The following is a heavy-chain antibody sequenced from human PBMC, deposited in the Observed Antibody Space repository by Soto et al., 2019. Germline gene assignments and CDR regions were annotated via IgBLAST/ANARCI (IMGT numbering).Heavy chain of an antibody. CDR2: ISSSSSTI. V-gene: IGHV3-48*01. D-gene: IGHD6-19*01. CDR3: ARDQEQWLVGYFQH. J-gene: IGHJ1*01. Sequence: GGSLRLSCAASGFTFISYSMNWVRQAPGKGLEWVSYISSSSSTIYYADSVKGRFTISRDNAKNSLYLQMNSLRAEDTAVYYCARDQEQWLVGYFQHWGQGTLVTVSS. CDR1: GFTFISYS.